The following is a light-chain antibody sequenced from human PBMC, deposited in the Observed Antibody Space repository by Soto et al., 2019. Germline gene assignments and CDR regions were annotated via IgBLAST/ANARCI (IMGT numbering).Light chain of an antibody. Sequence: QSVLTQPPSASGSPGQSVTISCTGNSRDIGNNNYVSWYQQHPGKAPKLMIYEVTKRPSGVPDRFSGSKSGNTASLTVSGLQSEDEADYYCCSYEGSRIFGHGTKVTVL. CDR3: CSYEGSRI. V-gene: IGLV2-8*01. CDR1: SRDIGNNNY. J-gene: IGLJ1*01. CDR2: EVT.